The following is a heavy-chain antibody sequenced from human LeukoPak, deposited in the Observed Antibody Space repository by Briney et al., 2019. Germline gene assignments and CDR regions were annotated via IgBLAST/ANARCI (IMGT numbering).Heavy chain of an antibody. V-gene: IGHV4-39*07. CDR3: ARGHGWVEAVARRNAFDI. Sequence: SETLSLTCTVSGGSISSSSYYWGWIRQPPGKGLEWIGSIYYSGSTYYNPSLKSRVTISVDTSKNQFSLKLSSVTAADTAVYYCARGHGWVEAVARRNAFDIWGQGTMVTVSS. CDR1: GGSISSSSYY. CDR2: IYYSGST. J-gene: IGHJ3*02. D-gene: IGHD6-19*01.